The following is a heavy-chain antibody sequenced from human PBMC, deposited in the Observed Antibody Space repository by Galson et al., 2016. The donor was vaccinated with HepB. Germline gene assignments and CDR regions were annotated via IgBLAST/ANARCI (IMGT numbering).Heavy chain of an antibody. CDR3: AKDREFSSGWYDPDY. Sequence: SLRLSCAASGFTFSSYGMHWVRQAPGKGLEWVAVMSFDGSNKYYGDSVKGRFTISRDNSKNTLYLQMNSLGAEDTAVYYCAKDREFSSGWYDPDYWGQGTLVTVSS. V-gene: IGHV3-30*18. CDR1: GFTFSSYG. CDR2: MSFDGSNK. J-gene: IGHJ4*02. D-gene: IGHD6-19*01.